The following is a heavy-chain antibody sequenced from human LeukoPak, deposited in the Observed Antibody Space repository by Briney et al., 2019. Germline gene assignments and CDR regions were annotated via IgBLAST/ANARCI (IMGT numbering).Heavy chain of an antibody. CDR2: IYYRGST. CDR1: GGSISGYY. D-gene: IGHD5-18*01. J-gene: IGHJ3*02. V-gene: IGHV4-59*08. Sequence: SETLSLTCTVSGGSISGYYWSWIRQPPGKGLEWIGYIYYRGSTNYNPSLKSRVTISVDTSKNQFSLKLSSVTAADTAVYYCARHVYTYGPDDAFDIWGQGTMVTVSS. CDR3: ARHVYTYGPDDAFDI.